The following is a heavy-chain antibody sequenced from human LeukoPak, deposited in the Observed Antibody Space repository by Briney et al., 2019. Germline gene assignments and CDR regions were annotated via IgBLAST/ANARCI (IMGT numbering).Heavy chain of an antibody. D-gene: IGHD3-3*01. V-gene: IGHV4-31*03. CDR2: INYSGST. CDR3: ARDEAIFGAGYYYGMDV. Sequence: PSETLSLTCTVSGGSISSSYYYWGWIRQRPGKGLEWIGFINYSGSTYYDPSLKSRVSISLDTSQNQFSLRLSSMTAADTAVYYCARDEAIFGAGYYYGMDVWGQGTTVTVSS. J-gene: IGHJ6*02. CDR1: GGSISSSYYY.